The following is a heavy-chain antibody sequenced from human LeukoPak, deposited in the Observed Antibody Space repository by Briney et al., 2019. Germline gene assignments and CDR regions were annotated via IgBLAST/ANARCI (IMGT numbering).Heavy chain of an antibody. J-gene: IGHJ3*02. CDR2: VNTDGSST. D-gene: IGHD2-2*01. CDR3: AKGRSYCSSTSCYVETADQDAFDI. V-gene: IGHV3-74*01. Sequence: GGSLRLSCAVSGFTFSSYWMHWVRQAPGKGLVWVSRVNTDGSSTSYADSVKGRFTISRDNAKNTLYLQMKSLRAEDTAVYYCAKGRSYCSSTSCYVETADQDAFDIWGQGTMVTVSS. CDR1: GFTFSSYW.